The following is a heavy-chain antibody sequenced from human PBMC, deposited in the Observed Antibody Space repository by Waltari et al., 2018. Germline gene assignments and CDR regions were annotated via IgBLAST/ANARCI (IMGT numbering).Heavy chain of an antibody. J-gene: IGHJ4*02. V-gene: IGHV1-2*02. CDR1: GYTFTGYY. CDR2: INPNSGDT. Sequence: QVQVVQSGAEVKKPGASVRVSCQASGYTFTGYYMHWVRQVPGQGLEWMGRINPNSGDTNYAQKFQDRVTMTSDTSIDTAYMELRRLRSDDTAVYYCARERGRSEWYGVDYWGQGTLVTVSS. D-gene: IGHD3-10*01. CDR3: ARERGRSEWYGVDY.